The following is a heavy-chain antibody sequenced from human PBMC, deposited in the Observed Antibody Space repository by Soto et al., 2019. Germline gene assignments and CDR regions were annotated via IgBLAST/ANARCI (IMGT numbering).Heavy chain of an antibody. Sequence: EVQLVESGGGLVQPGGSLRLSCAASGVTVSSNYMSWVRQAPGKGLEWVSVIYSGGSTYYAESVKGRFTISRDNSKNTLSLQMNSRRAEDTAVDYCARDGYNYCGGYFDYWGQGTLVTVSS. CDR1: GVTVSSNY. CDR2: IYSGGST. D-gene: IGHD5-18*01. J-gene: IGHJ4*02. V-gene: IGHV3-66*01. CDR3: ARDGYNYCGGYFDY.